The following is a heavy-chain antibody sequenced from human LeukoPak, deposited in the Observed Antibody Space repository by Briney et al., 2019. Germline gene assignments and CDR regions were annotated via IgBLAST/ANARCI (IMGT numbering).Heavy chain of an antibody. CDR3: ARGSGWETLDY. D-gene: IGHD6-19*01. J-gene: IGHJ4*02. V-gene: IGHV3-66*01. CDR2: IYSGGGT. CDR1: GFTVSSNY. Sequence: GGSLRLSCAASGFTVSSNYMSWVRQAPGWGLEWVSIIYSGGGTYYADSVKGRFTISRDNSKNTLYVQMNSLRAEDTAVYYCARGSGWETLDYWGQGTLVTVSS.